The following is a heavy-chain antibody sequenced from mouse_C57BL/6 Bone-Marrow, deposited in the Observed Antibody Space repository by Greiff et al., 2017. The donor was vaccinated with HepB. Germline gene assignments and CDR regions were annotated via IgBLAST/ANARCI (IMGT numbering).Heavy chain of an antibody. J-gene: IGHJ2*01. CDR3: AREEAYTTVVHFDY. Sequence: QVQLQQSGAELARPGASVKLSCKASGYTFTSYGISWVKQRTGQGLEWIGEIYPRSGNTYYNEKFKGKATLTADKSSSTAYMELRSLTSEDSAVYFCAREEAYTTVVHFDYWGQGTTLTVSS. CDR2: IYPRSGNT. CDR1: GYTFTSYG. V-gene: IGHV1-81*01. D-gene: IGHD1-1*01.